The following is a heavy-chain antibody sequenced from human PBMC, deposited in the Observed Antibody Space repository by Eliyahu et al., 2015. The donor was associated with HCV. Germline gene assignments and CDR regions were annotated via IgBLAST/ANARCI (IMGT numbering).Heavy chain of an antibody. CDR2: IHYSGGT. J-gene: IGHJ5*02. V-gene: IGHV4-59*01. D-gene: IGHD6-19*01. CDR1: GGSISXYY. CDR3: ASGGGGIAVTGTGGWFDP. Sequence: QVQLQESGPGLVKPSETLSLTCTVSGGSISXYYWSWIRQPPGKGLEWIGYIHYSGGTNNNPSLKSRVALSVDTSKNQFSLRLSSVTAADTAVYYCASGGGGIAVTGTGGWFDPWGQGTLVTVSS.